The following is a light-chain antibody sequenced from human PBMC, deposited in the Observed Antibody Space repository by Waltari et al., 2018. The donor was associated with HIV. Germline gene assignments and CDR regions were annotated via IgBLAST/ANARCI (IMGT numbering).Light chain of an antibody. Sequence: QSALTQPPSASGSPGQSVPISCTGTGNDVRGYNFVSWYQLHPGKAPKLLIYDVTKRPSGVPDRFSGSKSGNTASLTVSGLQGDDEADYYCSSYAGSAVVFGGGTKLTVL. CDR1: GNDVRGYNF. CDR3: SSYAGSAVV. V-gene: IGLV2-8*01. J-gene: IGLJ2*01. CDR2: DVT.